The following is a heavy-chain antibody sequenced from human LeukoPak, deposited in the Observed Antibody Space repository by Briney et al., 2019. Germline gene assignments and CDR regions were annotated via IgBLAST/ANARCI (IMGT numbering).Heavy chain of an antibody. V-gene: IGHV4-34*01. CDR1: GGSFSGYY. J-gene: IGHJ5*02. Sequence: SETLSLTCAVYGGSFSGYYWSWIRQPPGKGLEWIGEINHSGSTNYNPSLKSRVTISVDTSKNQFSLKLSSVTAADTAVYYCARGSIEDIVVVVAATLWSSYWFDPWGQGTLVTVSS. CDR2: INHSGST. CDR3: ARGSIEDIVVVVAATLWSSYWFDP. D-gene: IGHD2-15*01.